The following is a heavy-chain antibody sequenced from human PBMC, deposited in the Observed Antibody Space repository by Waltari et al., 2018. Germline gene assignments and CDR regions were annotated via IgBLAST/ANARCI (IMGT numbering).Heavy chain of an antibody. Sequence: GQGLEWMGWMNPNSGNTGYVQKFQGRVTITRNTSISTAYMELSSLRSEDTAVYYCARGRRGSPQDYWGQGTLVTVSS. CDR3: ARGRRGSPQDY. V-gene: IGHV1-8*03. J-gene: IGHJ4*02. D-gene: IGHD3-16*01. CDR2: MNPNSGNT.